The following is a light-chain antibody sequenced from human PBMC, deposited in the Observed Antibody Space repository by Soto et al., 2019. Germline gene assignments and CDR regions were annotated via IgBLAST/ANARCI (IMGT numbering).Light chain of an antibody. J-gene: IGKJ5*01. V-gene: IGKV1-39*01. Sequence: DIQMTQSPSSLSASVGDRVTISCRASQPISIYINWYQQKPGKAPKLLIYASSNLQGGVPSRFSGSAYGTHFTLTLSSLQPEDFATYSCQQSHTSPYTFGQGTRLEIK. CDR2: ASS. CDR1: QPISIY. CDR3: QQSHTSPYT.